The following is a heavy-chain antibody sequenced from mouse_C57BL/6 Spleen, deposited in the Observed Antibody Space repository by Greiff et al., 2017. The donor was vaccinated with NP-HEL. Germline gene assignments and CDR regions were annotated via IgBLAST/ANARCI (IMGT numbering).Heavy chain of an antibody. CDR3: ARDGEFTH. J-gene: IGHJ3*01. CDR2: ISNGGGST. CDR1: GFTFSDYY. Sequence: EVQVVESGGGLVQPGGSLKLSCAASGFTFSDYYMYWVRQTPEQRLEWVAYISNGGGSTYYPDTVKGRFTISRDNAKNTLYLQMSRLKSEDTAMYYCARDGEFTHWGQGTLVTVSA. V-gene: IGHV5-12*01.